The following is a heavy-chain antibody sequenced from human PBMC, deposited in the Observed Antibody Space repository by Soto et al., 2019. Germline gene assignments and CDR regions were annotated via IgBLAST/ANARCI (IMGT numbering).Heavy chain of an antibody. CDR3: AKGTDYGDPSFDY. CDR2: ISWNSGSI. D-gene: IGHD4-17*01. V-gene: IGHV3-9*01. J-gene: IGHJ4*02. Sequence: SLRLSCAASGFTFDDYAMHWVRQAPGKGLEWVSGISWNSGSIGYADSVKGRFTISRDNAKNSLYLQMNSLRAEDTALYYCAKGTDYGDPSFDYWGQGTLVTVSS. CDR1: GFTFDDYA.